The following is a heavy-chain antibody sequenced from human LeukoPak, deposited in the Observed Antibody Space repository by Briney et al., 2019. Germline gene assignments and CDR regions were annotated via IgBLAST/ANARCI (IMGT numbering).Heavy chain of an antibody. CDR2: NGATGYSA. J-gene: IGHJ4*02. V-gene: IGHV3-23*01. D-gene: IGHD3-10*01. Sequence: GGSLRLSCAASGFTFSNYAMYWVRQAPGKGLEWVSANGATGYSAYYADSVKGRFTISRDNSKNTLYLQMNSLRAEDTAVFYCAKRGGGNYFDYWGQGTLVTVSS. CDR3: AKRGGGNYFDY. CDR1: GFTFSNYA.